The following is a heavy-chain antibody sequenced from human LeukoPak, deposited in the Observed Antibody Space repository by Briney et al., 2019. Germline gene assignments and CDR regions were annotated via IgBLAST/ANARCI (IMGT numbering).Heavy chain of an antibody. CDR1: GYTFTSYA. J-gene: IGHJ5*02. V-gene: IGHV1-18*01. CDR3: ARQIVGATNWFDP. CDR2: ISANNGNT. Sequence: ASVKVSCKASGYTFTSYAIIWVRQDPGQGLEWMGWISANNGNTNYAQKLQGRVTMTTDTSTSTAYMELRTLTSDDTAVYYCARQIVGATNWFDPWGQGTLVTVSS. D-gene: IGHD1-26*01.